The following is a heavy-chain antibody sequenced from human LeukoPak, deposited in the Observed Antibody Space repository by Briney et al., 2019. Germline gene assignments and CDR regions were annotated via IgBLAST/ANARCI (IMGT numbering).Heavy chain of an antibody. CDR3: ARDGLDSSGPVAFDI. J-gene: IGHJ3*02. V-gene: IGHV3-66*01. CDR1: EFTISTNY. D-gene: IGHD3-22*01. CDR2: IHIDGET. Sequence: PGGSLRLSCVASEFTISTNYMRWVRQAPGKGLQWVSIIHIDGETHYADSVKGRFTISRDNSKNTVYLQMNSLRSEDTAVYYCARDGLDSSGPVAFDIWGQGTMVTVAS.